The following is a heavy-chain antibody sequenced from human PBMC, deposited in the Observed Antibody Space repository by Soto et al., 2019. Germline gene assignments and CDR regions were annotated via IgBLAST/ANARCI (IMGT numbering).Heavy chain of an antibody. D-gene: IGHD3-10*01. V-gene: IGHV1-24*01. J-gene: IGHJ3*02. CDR1: GYTLTELC. CDR3: ATLSMLRGVIMAGAFDI. Sequence: GASVKVSCKVSGYTLTELCMHWVRQAPGKGLEWMGGFDPEDGETIYAQKFQGRVTMTEDTSTDTAYMELSSLRSEDTAVYYCATLSMLRGVIMAGAFDIWCQGTMVTVSS. CDR2: FDPEDGET.